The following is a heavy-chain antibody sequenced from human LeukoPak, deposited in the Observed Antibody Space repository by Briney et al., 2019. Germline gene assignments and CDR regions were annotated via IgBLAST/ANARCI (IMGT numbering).Heavy chain of an antibody. Sequence: GGSLRLSCAASGFTFSSYGMNWVRQAPGKGLEWVAVISYDGSNKYYADSVKGRFTISRDNSKNTLYLQMNSLRAEDTAVYYCAPLGESYCSSTSCYGLDYWGQGTLVTVSS. D-gene: IGHD2-2*01. V-gene: IGHV3-30*03. J-gene: IGHJ4*02. CDR3: APLGESYCSSTSCYGLDY. CDR1: GFTFSSYG. CDR2: ISYDGSNK.